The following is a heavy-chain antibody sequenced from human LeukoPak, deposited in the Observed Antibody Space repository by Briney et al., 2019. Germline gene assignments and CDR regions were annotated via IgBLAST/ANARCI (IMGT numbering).Heavy chain of an antibody. CDR3: AKDYDLGSGSPPAFDI. V-gene: IGHV3-43D*03. CDR1: GFTFDDYA. D-gene: IGHD1-26*01. CDR2: ISWDGGST. J-gene: IGHJ3*02. Sequence: GGTLRLSCAASGFTFDDYAMHWVRQAPGKGLEWVSLISWDGGSTYYADSAKGRFTISRDNSKNSLYLQMNSLRAEDTALYYCAKDYDLGSGSPPAFDIWGQGTMVTVSS.